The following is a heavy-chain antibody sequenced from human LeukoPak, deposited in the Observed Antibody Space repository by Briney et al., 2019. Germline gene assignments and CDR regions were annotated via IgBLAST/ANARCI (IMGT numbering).Heavy chain of an antibody. CDR1: AYTFTGYY. CDR3: AREGSGWYGNFDY. Sequence: ASVKVSCKASAYTFTGYYMHWVRQAPGQGLEWVGWINPDSGGTNYAQKFQGRVTMTRDTSISIAYMEVSRLRSDDTAVYYCAREGSGWYGNFDYWGQGTLVTVSS. CDR2: INPDSGGT. D-gene: IGHD6-19*01. V-gene: IGHV1-2*02. J-gene: IGHJ4*02.